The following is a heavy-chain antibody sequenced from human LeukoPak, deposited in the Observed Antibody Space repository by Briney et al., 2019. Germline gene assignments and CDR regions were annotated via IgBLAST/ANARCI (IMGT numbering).Heavy chain of an antibody. CDR1: GFTFSSYG. CDR2: VSISSGTI. CDR3: ARAMSTFGGVRNYFDS. J-gene: IGHJ4*02. D-gene: IGHD3-16*01. Sequence: GGSLRLSCAASGFTFSSYGMHWVRQAPGKGLEWIAFVSISSGTIYYADSVNGRFRISRDNAKSSLDLEMNSLRAEDTAVYYCARAMSTFGGVRNYFDSWGQGTLVTVSS. V-gene: IGHV3-48*04.